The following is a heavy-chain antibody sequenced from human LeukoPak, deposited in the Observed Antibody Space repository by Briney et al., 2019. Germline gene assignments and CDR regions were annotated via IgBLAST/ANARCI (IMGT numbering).Heavy chain of an antibody. CDR1: GFTFSSYA. V-gene: IGHV3-23*01. CDR3: VKNGAIAVDYFQN. CDR2: IPTGGRP. Sequence: PGGSLRLSCAASGFTFSSYAMSWVRQAPGRGREGVSGIPTGGRPYYADSVKGRFTISRDNSKNTVYLQMNGLTAEDTAVYYCVKNGAIAVDYFQNWGQGTLVTVSS. J-gene: IGHJ1*01. D-gene: IGHD6-19*01.